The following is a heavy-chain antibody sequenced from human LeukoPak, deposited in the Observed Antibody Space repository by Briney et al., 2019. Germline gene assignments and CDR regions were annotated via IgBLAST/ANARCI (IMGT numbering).Heavy chain of an antibody. D-gene: IGHD6-13*01. V-gene: IGHV1-69*05. Sequence: SVKVSCKASGGTFSSYAISWVRQAPGQGLEWMGASIPMYDTANYAQKFQGRVTVTTDESTSTAYMELSSLRSEDTAVYFCARGDLKDSSSWYDRLDPWGQGTLVTVSS. J-gene: IGHJ5*02. CDR2: SIPMYDTA. CDR1: GGTFSSYA. CDR3: ARGDLKDSSSWYDRLDP.